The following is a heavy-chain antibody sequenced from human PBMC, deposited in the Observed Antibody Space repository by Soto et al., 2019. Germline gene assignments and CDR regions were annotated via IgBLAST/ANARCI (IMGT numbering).Heavy chain of an antibody. D-gene: IGHD3-22*01. CDR2: IIPIFGTA. CDR3: ARPYYYDSSGYYYLEYYFDY. Sequence: ASVKVSCKASGGTFSSYAISWVRQAPGQGLEWMGGIIPIFGTANYAQKFQGRVTITADDSTSTAYMELSSLRSEDTAVYYCARPYYYDSSGYYYLEYYFDYWGQGTLVTVSS. CDR1: GGTFSSYA. V-gene: IGHV1-69*13. J-gene: IGHJ4*02.